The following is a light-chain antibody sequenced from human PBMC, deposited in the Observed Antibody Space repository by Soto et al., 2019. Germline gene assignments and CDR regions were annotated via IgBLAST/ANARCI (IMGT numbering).Light chain of an antibody. V-gene: IGKV3-20*01. CDR1: QRVISSY. J-gene: IGKJ3*01. CDR2: GAS. CDR3: QQDGSSQFT. Sequence: EIVLTQSPGTLSLSPGERATLSCRASQRVISSYLAWYQQKPGQARRLLMYGASNRATGIPDRCSGSGAGTDLSHTIRRLEPGEFAVYYCQQDGSSQFTSGGGTKGDIK.